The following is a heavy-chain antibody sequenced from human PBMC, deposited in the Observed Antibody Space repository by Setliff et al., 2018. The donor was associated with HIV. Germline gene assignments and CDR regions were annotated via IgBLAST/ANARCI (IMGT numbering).Heavy chain of an antibody. V-gene: IGHV1-69*13. CDR1: GGTFGIYG. Sequence: SVKVSCKASGGTFGIYGISWVRQAPGQGLEWMGGTIPMFGTASYAQKFQGRVTITADESTNTGYMELSGLRFEDTAVYYCARESACSSTSCPKVLDYWGQGTLVTVSS. D-gene: IGHD2-2*01. J-gene: IGHJ4*02. CDR2: TIPMFGTA. CDR3: ARESACSSTSCPKVLDY.